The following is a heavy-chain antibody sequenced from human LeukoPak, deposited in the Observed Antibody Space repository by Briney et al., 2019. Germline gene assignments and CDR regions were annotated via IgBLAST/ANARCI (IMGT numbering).Heavy chain of an antibody. J-gene: IGHJ4*02. V-gene: IGHV3-53*01. Sequence: GGSLRLSCAASGFTVSSNYMSWVRQAPGKGLEWVSVIYSGGSTYYADSVKGRFTISRDNSKNTLYLQMNSLRAEDTAVYYCAREGEGYYDSSGYYFDYWAQGTLVTVSS. CDR1: GFTVSSNY. CDR2: IYSGGST. CDR3: AREGEGYYDSSGYYFDY. D-gene: IGHD3-22*01.